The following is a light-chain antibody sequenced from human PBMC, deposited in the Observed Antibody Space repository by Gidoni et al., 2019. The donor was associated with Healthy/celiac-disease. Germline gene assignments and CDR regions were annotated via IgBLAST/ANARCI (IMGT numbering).Light chain of an antibody. CDR3: QSYDSSLSGSHVV. Sequence: QSVLTQPPSVSGAPGQRVNISCTGSSSNIGAGYDVHWYQQLPGTAPKLLIYGNSNRPSGVPYRFSGSKSGTSASLAITGLQAEDEADYYCQSYDSSLSGSHVVFGGGTKLTVL. J-gene: IGLJ2*01. CDR2: GNS. V-gene: IGLV1-40*01. CDR1: SSNIGAGYD.